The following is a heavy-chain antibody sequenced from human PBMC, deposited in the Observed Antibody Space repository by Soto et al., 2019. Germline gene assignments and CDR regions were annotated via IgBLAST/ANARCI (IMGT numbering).Heavy chain of an antibody. V-gene: IGHV3-23*01. D-gene: IGHD1-26*01. CDR1: GFTFSDYV. CDR2: ISGGGSST. Sequence: PWGSLRLSCTASGFTFSDYVMSWVRQAPGRGLEWVSAISGGGSSTFYADSVKGRFIISRDNSKNTLHLQLNSLRAEDTAVYYCARDRVGPSLAFDIWGQGTMVTVSS. CDR3: ARDRVGPSLAFDI. J-gene: IGHJ3*02.